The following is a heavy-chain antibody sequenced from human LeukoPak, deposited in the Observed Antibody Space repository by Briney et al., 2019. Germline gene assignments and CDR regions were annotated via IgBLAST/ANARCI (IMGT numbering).Heavy chain of an antibody. CDR3: ARLSGYAFDI. CDR2: INPSDDNT. D-gene: IGHD3-3*01. V-gene: IGHV1-46*01. Sequence: ASVKVSCKASGYTFTSYYIHWVRQAPGQGLEWMGVINPSDDNTGYAQRFQGRVTMTRDSSTSTAYMELSSLRSEDTAVYYCARLSGYAFDIWGQGTMVTVSS. J-gene: IGHJ3*02. CDR1: GYTFTSYY.